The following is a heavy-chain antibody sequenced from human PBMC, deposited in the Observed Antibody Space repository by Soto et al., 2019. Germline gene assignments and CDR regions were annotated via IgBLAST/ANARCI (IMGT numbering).Heavy chain of an antibody. CDR3: ARDLDCSSTSCYLGWFDP. J-gene: IGHJ5*02. Sequence: ASVKVSCKASGYTFTGYYMNWVRQAPGQGLEWMGWINPNSGGTNYAQKFQGRVTMTRDTSISTAYMELSRLRSDDTAVYYCARDLDCSSTSCYLGWFDPWGQGTLVTVSS. CDR1: GYTFTGYY. V-gene: IGHV1-2*02. D-gene: IGHD2-2*01. CDR2: INPNSGGT.